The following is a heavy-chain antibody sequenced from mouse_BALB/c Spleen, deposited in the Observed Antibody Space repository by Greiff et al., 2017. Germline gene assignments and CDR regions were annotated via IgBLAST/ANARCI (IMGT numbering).Heavy chain of an antibody. J-gene: IGHJ3*01. CDR3: ARGELRPSWFAY. CDR2: INPSTGYT. V-gene: IGHV1-7*01. D-gene: IGHD1-2*01. Sequence: VQLQQSGAELAKPGASVKMSCKASGYTFTSYWMHWVKQRPGQGLEWIGYINPSTGYTEYNQKFKDKATLTADKSSSTAYMQLSSLTSEDSAVYYCARGELRPSWFAYWGQGTLVTVSA. CDR1: GYTFTSYW.